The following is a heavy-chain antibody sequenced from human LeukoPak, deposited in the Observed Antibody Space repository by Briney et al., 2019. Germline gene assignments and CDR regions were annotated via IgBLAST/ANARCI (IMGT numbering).Heavy chain of an antibody. Sequence: SETLSLTCTVSGASISSYYWSWIRQPPGKGLEWIGEINHSGSTNYNPSLKSRVTMSVDTSKNQFSLKLSSVTAADTAVYYCARDSAYSSGWYGPFDYWGQGTLVTVSS. V-gene: IGHV4-59*12. J-gene: IGHJ4*02. CDR1: GASISSYY. D-gene: IGHD6-19*01. CDR2: INHSGST. CDR3: ARDSAYSSGWYGPFDY.